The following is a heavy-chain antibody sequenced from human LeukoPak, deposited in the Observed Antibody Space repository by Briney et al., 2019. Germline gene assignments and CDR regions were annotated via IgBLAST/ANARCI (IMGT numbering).Heavy chain of an antibody. J-gene: IGHJ4*02. CDR1: GFMFHDYA. CDR2: ISGDGGST. D-gene: IGHD6-19*01. CDR3: ARESESSGWYDY. V-gene: IGHV3-43*02. Sequence: GGSLRLSCAAPGFMFHDYAIHWVRQAPGKGLEWVSLISGDGGSTFYADSVKGRFTISRDNSKNSLYLQMNSLGSDDTALYYCARESESSGWYDYWGQGTLVTVSS.